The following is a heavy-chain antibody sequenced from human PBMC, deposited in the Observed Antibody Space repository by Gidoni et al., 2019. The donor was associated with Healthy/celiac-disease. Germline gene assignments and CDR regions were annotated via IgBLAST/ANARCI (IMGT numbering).Heavy chain of an antibody. CDR2: ISSSSSYI. D-gene: IGHD6-19*01. CDR3: ARAIDGEGSGGIFDY. CDR1: GFTFSSYS. Sequence: EVQLVESGGGLVKPGGSLRLSCAASGFTFSSYSMNWVRQAPGKGLEWVSSISSSSSYIYYADSVKGRFTISRDNAKNSLYLQMNSLRAEDTAVYYCARAIDGEGSGGIFDYWGQGTLVTVSS. V-gene: IGHV3-21*01. J-gene: IGHJ4*02.